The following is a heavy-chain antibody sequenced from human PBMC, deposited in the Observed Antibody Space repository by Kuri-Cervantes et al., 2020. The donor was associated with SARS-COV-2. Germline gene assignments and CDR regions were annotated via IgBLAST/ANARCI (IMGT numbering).Heavy chain of an antibody. CDR3: ARDAKYGSGSSDDAFDI. Sequence: ASVKVSCKASGYTFTSYDINWVRQATGQGLEWMGWMNPNSGNTGYAQKFQGRVTMTRNTSISTAYMELRSLRSDDTAVYYCARDAKYGSGSSDDAFDIWGQGTMVTVSS. V-gene: IGHV1-8*01. CDR2: MNPNSGNT. D-gene: IGHD3-10*01. CDR1: GYTFTSYD. J-gene: IGHJ3*02.